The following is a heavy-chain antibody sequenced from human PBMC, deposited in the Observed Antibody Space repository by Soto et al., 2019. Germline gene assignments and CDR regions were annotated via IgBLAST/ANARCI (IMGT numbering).Heavy chain of an antibody. Sequence: QVQLVQSGPEAKKPGSSVKVSCKASGGTFNSHAISWVRQAPGQGLEWMGGIHPIFGTTNYAQKFQGRVTISADESTSTAYMELRSLRSDDTAGFYCASDLAGYYDSTVHLFDFWGQGTLLTVSS. J-gene: IGHJ4*02. CDR2: IHPIFGTT. V-gene: IGHV1-69*01. CDR3: ASDLAGYYDSTVHLFDF. D-gene: IGHD3-22*01. CDR1: GGTFNSHA.